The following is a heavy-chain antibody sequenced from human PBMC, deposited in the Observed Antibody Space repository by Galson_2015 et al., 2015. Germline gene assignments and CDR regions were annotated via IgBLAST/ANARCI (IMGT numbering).Heavy chain of an antibody. CDR3: ARGGPVVVTAANYYYYGMDV. Sequence: QSGAEVKEPGESLKISCKGSGYSFTSYWIGWVRQMPGKGLEWMGIIYPGDSDTRYSPSFQGQVTISADKSISTAYLQWSSLRSEDTAVYYCARGGPVVVTAANYYYYGMDVWGQGTTVTVS. D-gene: IGHD2-21*02. J-gene: IGHJ6*02. CDR2: IYPGDSDT. CDR1: GYSFTSYW. V-gene: IGHV5-51*03.